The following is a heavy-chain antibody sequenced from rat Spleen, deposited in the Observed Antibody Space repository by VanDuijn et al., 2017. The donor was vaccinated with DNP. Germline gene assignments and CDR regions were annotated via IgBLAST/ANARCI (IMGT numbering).Heavy chain of an antibody. D-gene: IGHD1-9*01. CDR3: ARHTYYGYNYYFDY. J-gene: IGHJ2*01. CDR2: IGSDGYAP. V-gene: IGHV5S11*01. CDR1: GFTFSDYY. Sequence: EVQLVESGGGLVQPGRSLKLSCAASGFTFSDYYMAWVRQAPTKGLEWVAYIGSDGYAPYYTDSVKGRFAISRDNAKSTLYLQMDSLRSEETATYYCARHTYYGYNYYFDYWGQGVMVTVSS.